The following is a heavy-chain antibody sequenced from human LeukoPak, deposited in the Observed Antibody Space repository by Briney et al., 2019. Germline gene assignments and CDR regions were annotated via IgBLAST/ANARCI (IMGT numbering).Heavy chain of an antibody. Sequence: ASVKVSCKASGYTFTSYGISWVRQAPGQGLEWMGWISAYNGNTSYAQKLQGRVTMTSDTSTSTAYMELRSLRSDDTAVYYCARGKEVVVAATPVDYWGQGTLVTVSS. V-gene: IGHV1-18*01. CDR3: ARGKEVVVAATPVDY. CDR1: GYTFTSYG. J-gene: IGHJ4*02. CDR2: ISAYNGNT. D-gene: IGHD2-15*01.